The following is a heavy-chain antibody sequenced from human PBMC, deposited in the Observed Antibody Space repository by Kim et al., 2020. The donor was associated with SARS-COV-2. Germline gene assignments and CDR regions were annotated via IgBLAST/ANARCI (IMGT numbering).Heavy chain of an antibody. V-gene: IGHV3-7*01. D-gene: IGHD3-16*01. CDR1: GFTISAYW. Sequence: GGSLRLSCAASGFTISAYWMRWLRQAPGKGLESVATISQDGSQKYYVNSVRGRFTISRDNDNAKNSVDLQMNSLRPEDTAVYYCVGDRGWFDLWGQGTL. CDR3: VGDRGWFDL. CDR2: ISQDGSQK. J-gene: IGHJ5*02.